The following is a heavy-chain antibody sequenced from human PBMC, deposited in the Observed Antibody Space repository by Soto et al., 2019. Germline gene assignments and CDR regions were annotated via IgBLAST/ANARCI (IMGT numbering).Heavy chain of an antibody. CDR3: AKDVSLDGHYYWYLDM. CDR2: VNSNGAVT. Sequence: EVQLLESGGGLVQPGGSLRLSCAASGFTFSSYAMNWVRQAPGKGLEWVSGVNSNGAVTDYADSVKGRFTISRDNSQNTVYLQMHSLRAEDTAVYYCAKDVSLDGHYYWYLDMWGRGTLVTVSS. D-gene: IGHD4-17*01. J-gene: IGHJ2*01. V-gene: IGHV3-23*01. CDR1: GFTFSSYA.